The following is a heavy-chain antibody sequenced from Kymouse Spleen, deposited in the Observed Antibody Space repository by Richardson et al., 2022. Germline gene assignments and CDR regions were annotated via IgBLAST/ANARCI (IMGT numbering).Heavy chain of an antibody. Sequence: QVQLVESGGGVVQPGRSLRLSCAASGFTFSSYGMHWVRQAPGKGLEWVAVISYDGSNKYYADSVKGRFTISRDNSKNTLYLQMNSLRAEDTAVYYCAKDVDTAMVTLTTGAREPWSPSPQ. J-gene: IGHJ4*02. V-gene: IGHV3-30*18. D-gene: IGHD5-18,IGHD5-18*01. CDR3: AKDVDTAMVTLTT. CDR2: ISYDGSNK. CDR1: GFTFSSYG.